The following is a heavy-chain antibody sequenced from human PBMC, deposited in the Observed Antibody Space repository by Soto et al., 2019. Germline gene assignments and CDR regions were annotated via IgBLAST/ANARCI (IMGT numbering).Heavy chain of an antibody. V-gene: IGHV3-11*01. Sequence: GESLKISCAASGFTFSDYYMSWIRQAPGKGLEWVSYISSSGSTIYYADSVKGRFTISRDNAKNSLYLQMNSLRAEDTAVYYCASKQLVLGDGFDIWGQGTMVTVSS. CDR1: GFTFSDYY. D-gene: IGHD6-13*01. J-gene: IGHJ3*02. CDR3: ASKQLVLGDGFDI. CDR2: ISSSGSTI.